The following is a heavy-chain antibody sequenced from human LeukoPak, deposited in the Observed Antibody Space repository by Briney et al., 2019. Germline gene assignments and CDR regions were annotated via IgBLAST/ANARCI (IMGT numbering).Heavy chain of an antibody. CDR3: ARQKGLTSGWADY. CDR1: GYSFITYW. V-gene: IGHV5-51*01. Sequence: GESLKISCQGSGYSFITYWIGWVRQMPGKGLEWMGIIYPGDSDTRYSPSFQGQVTISADKSISTAYLQWSSLKASDTAIYYCARQKGLTSGWADYWGQGTLVTVSS. J-gene: IGHJ4*02. D-gene: IGHD6-19*01. CDR2: IYPGDSDT.